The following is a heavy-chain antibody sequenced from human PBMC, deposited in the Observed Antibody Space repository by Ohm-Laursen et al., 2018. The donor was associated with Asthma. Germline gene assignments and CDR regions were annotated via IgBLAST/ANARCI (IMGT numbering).Heavy chain of an antibody. Sequence: SLRLSCSASGFTFSSYSMNWVRQAPGKGLEWVSYISTTSNTIYYADSVKGRFTISRDNAKSSLYLQMNNLRADDTAVYYCARDPPVTTVTTGEYFDFWGHGTPVTVSS. J-gene: IGHJ4*01. CDR2: ISTTSNTI. CDR3: ARDPPVTTVTTGEYFDF. D-gene: IGHD4-17*01. V-gene: IGHV3-48*04. CDR1: GFTFSSYS.